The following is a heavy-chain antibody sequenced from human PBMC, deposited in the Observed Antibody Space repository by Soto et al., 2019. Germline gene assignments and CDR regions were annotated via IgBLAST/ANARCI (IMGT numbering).Heavy chain of an antibody. V-gene: IGHV3-48*02. CDR1: GFTFSSYS. D-gene: IGHD3-22*01. CDR3: GPKNAYNYDCSGRMNV. CDR2: ISSSSSTV. J-gene: IGHJ6*02. Sequence: EVQLVESGGGLVQPGGSLRLSCAASGFTFSSYSMNWVRQAPGKGLEWVSYISSSSSTVYYADSVKGRFTISRDNAKNSLYLQMSELRDDDKAVYSSGPKNAYNYDCSGRMNVWGHCTTVTVSS.